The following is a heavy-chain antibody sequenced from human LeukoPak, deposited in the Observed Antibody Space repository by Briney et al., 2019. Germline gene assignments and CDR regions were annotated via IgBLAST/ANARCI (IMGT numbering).Heavy chain of an antibody. D-gene: IGHD2-15*01. J-gene: IGHJ6*03. Sequence: GGSLRLSCVASGFTFSIYEMNWVRQAPGKGLEWLSYIGSSDSTTHYADSVKGRFTISRDNGKNSLYLQMNSLRAEDTALYYCARDRCSGGRCYSLSVGHMDVWGKGTTVTVSS. CDR3: ARDRCSGGRCYSLSVGHMDV. V-gene: IGHV3-48*03. CDR1: GFTFSIYE. CDR2: IGSSDSTT.